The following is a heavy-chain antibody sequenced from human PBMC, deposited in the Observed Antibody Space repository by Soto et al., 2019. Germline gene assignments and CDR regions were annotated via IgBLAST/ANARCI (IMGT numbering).Heavy chain of an antibody. CDR2: IYTSGST. V-gene: IGHV4-4*07. CDR3: ARVGKLQLQGGAFDI. J-gene: IGHJ3*02. D-gene: IGHD1-7*01. Sequence: PSETLSLTCTVSGGSISSYYWSWIRQPAGKGLEWIGRIYTSGSTNYNPSLKSRVTMSVDTSKNQFPLKLSSVTAADTAVDYCARVGKLQLQGGAFDIWGRGTMVIVS. CDR1: GGSISSYY.